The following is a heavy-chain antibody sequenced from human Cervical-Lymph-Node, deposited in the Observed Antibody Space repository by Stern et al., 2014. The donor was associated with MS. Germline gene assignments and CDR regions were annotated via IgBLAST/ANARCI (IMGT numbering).Heavy chain of an antibody. V-gene: IGHV1-46*03. CDR2: INPRGGGT. D-gene: IGHD5-18*01. Sequence: VQLVESGAEVKKPGASVKVSCKASGYTFTSHQMHWVRQAPGQGLEWMGKINPRGGGTSYAQKFQGRVTMTRDASTSTVYMELSSLRSEDTAVYYCARRGYTYGFDYWGQGTLVTVSS. CDR1: GYTFTSHQ. J-gene: IGHJ4*02. CDR3: ARRGYTYGFDY.